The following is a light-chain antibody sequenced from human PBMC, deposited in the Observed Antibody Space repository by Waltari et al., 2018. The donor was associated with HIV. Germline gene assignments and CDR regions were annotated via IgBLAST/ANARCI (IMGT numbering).Light chain of an antibody. J-gene: IGLJ2*01. V-gene: IGLV2-14*01. CDR1: RNDIGTYNY. CDR3: CSYTSTTTSIL. Sequence: QSALTQPASVSGSPGQSITISCTGTRNDIGTYNYVSWYQQPPGNVPKLLIYEVTKRPSGVSNRFSGSKSGNTASLTISGLQAEDEAAYYCCSYTSTTTSILFAGGTKLTVL. CDR2: EVT.